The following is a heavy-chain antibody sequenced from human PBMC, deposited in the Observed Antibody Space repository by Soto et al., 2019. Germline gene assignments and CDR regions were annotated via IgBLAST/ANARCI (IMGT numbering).Heavy chain of an antibody. V-gene: IGHV3-23*01. CDR1: GFTFDDYA. Sequence: GGSLRLSCAASGFTFDDYAMSWVRQAPGKGLEWVSAISGSGGSTYYADSVKGRFTISRDNSKNTLYLQMNSLRAEDTAVYYCAKVPPPRRYYYYMDVWGKGTTVTV. CDR3: AKVPPPRRYYYYMDV. J-gene: IGHJ6*03. CDR2: ISGSGGST.